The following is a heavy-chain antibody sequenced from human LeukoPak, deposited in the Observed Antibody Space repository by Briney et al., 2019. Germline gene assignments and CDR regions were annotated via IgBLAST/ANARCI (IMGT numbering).Heavy chain of an antibody. V-gene: IGHV4-34*01. CDR1: GGSFSGYY. CDR3: ARGRGAYSSGATDY. D-gene: IGHD6-19*01. J-gene: IGHJ4*02. Sequence: SETLSLTCAVYGGSFSGYYWSWIRQPPGKGLEWIGEINHSGSTNYNPSLKSRVTISVDTSKNQFSLKLSSVTAADTAVYYCARGRGAYSSGATDYWGQGTLVTVSS. CDR2: INHSGST.